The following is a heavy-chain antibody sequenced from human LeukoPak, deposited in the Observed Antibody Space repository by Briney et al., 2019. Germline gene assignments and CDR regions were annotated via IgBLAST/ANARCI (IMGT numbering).Heavy chain of an antibody. CDR1: GFTFTGYY. CDR3: ARGITIFGVVIRPYYYYGMDV. CDR2: INPTGDSK. J-gene: IGHJ6*02. D-gene: IGHD3-3*01. V-gene: IGHV1-46*01. Sequence: GASVSVSCTASGFTFTGYYMHWVRQAPGQGLEWMGVINPTGDSKIYAQKFQGRVTMPRDTSTSTVYMELSSLRSEDTAVYYCARGITIFGVVIRPYYYYGMDVWGQGTTVTVSS.